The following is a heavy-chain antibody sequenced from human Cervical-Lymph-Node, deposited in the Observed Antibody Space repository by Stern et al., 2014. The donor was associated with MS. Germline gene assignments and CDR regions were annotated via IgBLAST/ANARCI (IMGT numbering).Heavy chain of an antibody. CDR2: MNPKSGDT. D-gene: IGHD3-22*01. CDR3: ARVGYYTFTGFQGGGDYYYGMDV. CDR1: GYTFTNYD. J-gene: IGHJ6*02. V-gene: IGHV1-8*01. Sequence: QVQLVESGAEVMKPGASVKVSCKASGYTFTNYDILWVRRALGQGLEWVGWMNPKSGDTAHDKKFQDRVTMIRSNSSRNAYMEMSSLRSEDTAMYYCARVGYYTFTGFQGGGDYYYGMDVWGQGTTVTVS.